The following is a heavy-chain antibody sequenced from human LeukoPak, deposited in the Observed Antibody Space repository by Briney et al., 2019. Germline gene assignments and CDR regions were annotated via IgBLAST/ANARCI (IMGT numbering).Heavy chain of an antibody. CDR1: GGSISSGGYY. CDR2: IYYSGST. D-gene: IGHD1-14*01. J-gene: IGHJ4*02. V-gene: IGHV4-31*03. Sequence: SETLSLTCTVSGGSISSGGYYWSWIRQHPGKGLEWIGYIYYSGSTYYNPSLKSRVTISVDTSKNQFSLKLSSVTAADTAVYYCASCIKVSRSFDSWGQGTLITVSS. CDR3: ASCIKVSRSFDS.